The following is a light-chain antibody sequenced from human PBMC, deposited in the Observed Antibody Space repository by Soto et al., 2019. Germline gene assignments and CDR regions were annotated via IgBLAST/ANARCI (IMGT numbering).Light chain of an antibody. CDR1: HTIRTY. CDR2: AAS. J-gene: IGKJ4*01. V-gene: IGKV1-39*01. Sequence: DMQMTQSPSSLSASVGDRVTITCRASHTIRTYLNWYQQKPGKAPKLLIYAASNLQSGVPSRFRGSGSGTDFTLTITSLQPEDFATYYCQQSYIDLTFGGGTKVDIK. CDR3: QQSYIDLT.